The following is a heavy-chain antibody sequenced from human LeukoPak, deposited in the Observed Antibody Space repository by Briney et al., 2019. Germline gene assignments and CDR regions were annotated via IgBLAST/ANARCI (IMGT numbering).Heavy chain of an antibody. CDR3: ARDGRVYYDSSGPGGY. Sequence: ASVKVSCKASGYTFTSYGIGWVRQAPGQGLEWMGRISAYNGNTNYAQKLQGRVTMTTDTSTSTAYMELRSLRSDDTAVYYCARDGRVYYDSSGPGGYWGQGTLVTVSS. V-gene: IGHV1-18*01. J-gene: IGHJ4*02. CDR1: GYTFTSYG. D-gene: IGHD3-22*01. CDR2: ISAYNGNT.